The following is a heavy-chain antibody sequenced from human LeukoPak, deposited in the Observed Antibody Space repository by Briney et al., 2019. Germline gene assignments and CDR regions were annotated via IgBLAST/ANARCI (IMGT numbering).Heavy chain of an antibody. CDR2: IVSDVSGT. J-gene: IGHJ4*02. V-gene: IGHV3-74*01. CDR3: LRDRVAVTAADGFDY. D-gene: IGHD2-21*02. Sequence: PGGSLRPSCAASGFTSSSYWMHWVRQTPGKGLLWVSRIVSDVSGTRYADSVKGRFTISRDNAKNTLYLQMNSLRVEDTAVYYCLRDRVAVTAADGFDYWGQGTLVTVSS. CDR1: GFTSSSYW.